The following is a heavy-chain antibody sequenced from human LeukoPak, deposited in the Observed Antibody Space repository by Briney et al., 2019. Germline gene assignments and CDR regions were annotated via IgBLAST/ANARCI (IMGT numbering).Heavy chain of an antibody. J-gene: IGHJ6*02. CDR2: ISSSGSTI. CDR3: ARSGYSSGWSNYYYYGMDV. V-gene: IGHV3-48*03. D-gene: IGHD6-19*01. Sequence: GGSLRPSCAASGFTFSSYEMNWVRQAPGKGLEWVSYISSSGSTIYYADSVKGRFTISRDNAKNSLYLQMNSLRAEDTAVYYCARSGYSSGWSNYYYYGMDVWGQGTTVTVSS. CDR1: GFTFSSYE.